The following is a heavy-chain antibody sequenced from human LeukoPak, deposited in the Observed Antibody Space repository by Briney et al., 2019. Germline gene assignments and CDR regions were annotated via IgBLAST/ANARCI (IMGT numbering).Heavy chain of an antibody. Sequence: PGGSLRLSCAASGFTFSSYGMHWVRQAPGKGLEWVAVISYDGDNKYFADSVKGRFAISRDNSKNTLYLQMNSLRGEDTAVYYCAKGSTVELFAVYWGQGTLVTVSS. J-gene: IGHJ4*02. V-gene: IGHV3-30*18. D-gene: IGHD3-10*01. CDR3: AKGSTVELFAVY. CDR2: ISYDGDNK. CDR1: GFTFSSYG.